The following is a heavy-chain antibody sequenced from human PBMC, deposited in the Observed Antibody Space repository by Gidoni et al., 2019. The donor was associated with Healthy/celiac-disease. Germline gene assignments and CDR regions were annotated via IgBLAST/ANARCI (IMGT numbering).Heavy chain of an antibody. J-gene: IGHJ5*02. CDR1: GFTFSSHW. Sequence: EVQLVESGGGLVQPGGSLRLSCAASGFTFSSHWMSWVRQAPGKGLGWVANIKQDGSEKYYVDSVKGRFTISRDNAKNSLYLQMNSLRAEDTAVYYCARVGSNWGRRTNWFDPWGQGTLVTVSS. CDR3: ARVGSNWGRRTNWFDP. D-gene: IGHD7-27*01. CDR2: IKQDGSEK. V-gene: IGHV3-7*01.